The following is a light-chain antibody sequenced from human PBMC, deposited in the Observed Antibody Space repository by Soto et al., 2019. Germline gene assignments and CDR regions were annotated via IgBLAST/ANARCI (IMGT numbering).Light chain of an antibody. Sequence: EVVLTQSPASLSLSPGERATLSCGASQIVSSNYLAWYQQKPGLAPRLLIYDASTRATCVPDRFRGSGSGTDFTLTINRLEPEDSAVYYCQQYGDSPRGTFGGGTKVEIK. CDR2: DAS. J-gene: IGKJ4*01. CDR1: QIVSSNY. V-gene: IGKV3D-20*01. CDR3: QQYGDSPRGT.